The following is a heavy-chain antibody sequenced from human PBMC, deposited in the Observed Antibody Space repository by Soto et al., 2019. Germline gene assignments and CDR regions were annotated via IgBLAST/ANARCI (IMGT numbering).Heavy chain of an antibody. CDR1: GFTFSSYG. Sequence: PGGSLRLSCAASGFTFSSYGMHWVRQAPGKGLEWVAVIWYDGSNKYYADSVKGRFTISRDNSKNTLYLQMNSLRAEDTAVYYCAREPYSSSMYYYYGMDVWGQGTTVTSP. V-gene: IGHV3-33*01. CDR3: AREPYSSSMYYYYGMDV. D-gene: IGHD6-6*01. CDR2: IWYDGSNK. J-gene: IGHJ6*02.